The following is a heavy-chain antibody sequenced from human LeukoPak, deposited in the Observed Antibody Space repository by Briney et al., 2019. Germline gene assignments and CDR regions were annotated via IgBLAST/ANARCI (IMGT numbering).Heavy chain of an antibody. CDR3: AREGYYYDSSGYYPFDY. V-gene: IGHV1-69*13. D-gene: IGHD3-22*01. J-gene: IGHJ4*02. CDR2: IIPIFGTA. CDR1: GGTFSSYA. Sequence: ASVKVSCKASGGTFSSYAISWVRQAPGQGLEWMGGIIPIFGTANYAQKFQGRVTITADESTSTAYMELSSLRSEDTAVYYCAREGYYYDSSGYYPFDYWGQGTLVTVSS.